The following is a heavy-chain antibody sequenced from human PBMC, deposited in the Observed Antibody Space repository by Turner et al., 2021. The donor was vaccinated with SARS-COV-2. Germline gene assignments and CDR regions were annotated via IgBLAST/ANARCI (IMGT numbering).Heavy chain of an antibody. D-gene: IGHD6-19*01. Sequence: EVQLVESGGGLIQPGRSLRLSCTASGSTFGDYAMSWFRQAPGKGLEWVGFTRSKAYGGTTECAASVKGRFTISRDDSKSIAYLQMNSLKIEDTAVYYCTRGESSDKFQHWGQGTLVTVSS. J-gene: IGHJ1*01. CDR3: TRGESSDKFQH. CDR1: GSTFGDYA. CDR2: TRSKAYGGTT. V-gene: IGHV3-49*03.